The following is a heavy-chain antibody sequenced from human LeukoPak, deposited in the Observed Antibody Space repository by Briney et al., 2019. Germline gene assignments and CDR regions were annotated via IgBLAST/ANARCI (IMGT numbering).Heavy chain of an antibody. D-gene: IGHD2-15*01. CDR2: IYSGGST. V-gene: IGHV3-53*01. CDR3: ARGRRYCSGGSSYSKANYYYYYMDV. Sequence: GGSLRLYCAASAFIFSSYGMHWVRHAPGKGLEWVSVIYSGGSTYYADSVKGRFTISRDNSKNTLYLQINRLRAEDTAVYYCARGRRYCSGGSSYSKANYYYYYMDVWGKGTTVTISS. J-gene: IGHJ6*03. CDR1: AFIFSSYG.